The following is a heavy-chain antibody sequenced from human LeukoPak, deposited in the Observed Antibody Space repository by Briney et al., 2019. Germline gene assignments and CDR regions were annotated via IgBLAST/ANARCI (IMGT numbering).Heavy chain of an antibody. CDR2: IGSSTI. Sequence: GGSLRLSCAASGFTFSSYEMNWVRQAPGKGLEWVSYIGSSTIYYADSVKGRFTISRDNAKNSLYLQMNSLRAEDTAVYYCARNDYTFAFDIWGQGTMATVSS. CDR3: ARNDYTFAFDI. V-gene: IGHV3-48*03. D-gene: IGHD4-11*01. J-gene: IGHJ3*02. CDR1: GFTFSSYE.